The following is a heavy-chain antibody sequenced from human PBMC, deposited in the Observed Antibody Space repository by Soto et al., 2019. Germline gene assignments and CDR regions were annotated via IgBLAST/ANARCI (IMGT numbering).Heavy chain of an antibody. J-gene: IGHJ4*02. D-gene: IGHD6-13*01. Sequence: EVQLLESGGGLVQPGGSLRLSCAASGFTFSSYAMNWVRQAPGKGLEWVSVISGSDGSTYYADSVKGRFTISRDNSKNTLNLQMNSLRAEDTAVYYCARRSSSWSFDYWGQGTLVTFSS. CDR2: ISGSDGST. CDR3: ARRSSSWSFDY. CDR1: GFTFSSYA. V-gene: IGHV3-23*01.